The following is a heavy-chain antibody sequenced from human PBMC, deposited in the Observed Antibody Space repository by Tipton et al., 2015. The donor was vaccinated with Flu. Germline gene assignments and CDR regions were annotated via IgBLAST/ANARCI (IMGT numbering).Heavy chain of an antibody. J-gene: IGHJ4*02. CDR3: ARHTGDSVRGVIDY. CDR1: GDSIGSDYY. Sequence: TLSLTCSVSGDSIGSDYYWGWIRQPPGKGLEWIGNIHRTGNTYHNPSLKSRVTISLDRSKNQFSLKLRSVTAADTAVYYCARHTGDSVRGVIDYWGQGTLVTVSS. CDR2: IHRTGNT. V-gene: IGHV4-38-2*01. D-gene: IGHD3-10*02.